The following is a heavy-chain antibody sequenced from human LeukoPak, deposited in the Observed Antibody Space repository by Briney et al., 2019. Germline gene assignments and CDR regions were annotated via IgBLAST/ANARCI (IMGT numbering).Heavy chain of an antibody. Sequence: GRSLRLSCAASGFTFDDYAMHWVRQAPGKGLEWVSGISWNSGSIGYADSVKGRFTISRDNAKNSLYLQMNSLRAEDTALYYCAKARDIVVVPGGYDYWGQGTLVTVSS. V-gene: IGHV3-9*01. J-gene: IGHJ4*02. D-gene: IGHD2-2*01. CDR3: AKARDIVVVPGGYDY. CDR2: ISWNSGSI. CDR1: GFTFDDYA.